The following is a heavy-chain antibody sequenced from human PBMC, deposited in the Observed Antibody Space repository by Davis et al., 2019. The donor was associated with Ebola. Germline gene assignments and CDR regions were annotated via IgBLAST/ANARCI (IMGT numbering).Heavy chain of an antibody. D-gene: IGHD3-16*02. CDR1: GFTFSSYG. V-gene: IGHV3-30*02. Sequence: PGGSLRLSCTTSGFTFSSYGMHWVRQAPGKGLEWVAFLRFDESHVYYTDTVRGRLTISRDNSKNTLYLQMDSLRAEDTAVYYCASGLGELSLSEYYFDYWGQGTLVTVSS. J-gene: IGHJ4*02. CDR3: ASGLGELSLSEYYFDY. CDR2: LRFDESHV.